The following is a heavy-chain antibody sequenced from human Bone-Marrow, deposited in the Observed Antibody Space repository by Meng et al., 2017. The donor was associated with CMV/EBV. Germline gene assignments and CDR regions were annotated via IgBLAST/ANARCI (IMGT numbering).Heavy chain of an antibody. D-gene: IGHD3-9*01. CDR2: ISGSGGST. J-gene: IGHJ4*02. V-gene: IGHV3-23*01. Sequence: GESLKISCAASGFTFSSYAMSWVRQAPGKGLEWVSAISGSGGSTYYADSVKGRFTISRDNAKSSLSLQMNSLRAEDTAVYYCARCDPGTGYIDPVNFGYWGQGTLVTVSS. CDR3: ARCDPGTGYIDPVNFGY. CDR1: GFTFSSYA.